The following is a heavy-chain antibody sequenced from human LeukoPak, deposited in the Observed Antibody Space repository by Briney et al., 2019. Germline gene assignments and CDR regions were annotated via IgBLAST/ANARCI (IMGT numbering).Heavy chain of an antibody. Sequence: GGSLRLSCAASGFTFSSYSMNWVRQAPGKGLEWVSSISSSSSYIYYADSVKGRFTISRDNSKNTLYLQMNSLRAEDTAVYYCAKGVATIDGTSFFDYWGQGTLVTVSS. D-gene: IGHD5-12*01. J-gene: IGHJ4*02. CDR2: ISSSSSYI. CDR3: AKGVATIDGTSFFDY. CDR1: GFTFSSYS. V-gene: IGHV3-21*01.